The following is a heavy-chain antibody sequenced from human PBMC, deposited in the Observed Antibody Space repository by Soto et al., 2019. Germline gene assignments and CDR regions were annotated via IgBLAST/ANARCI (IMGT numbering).Heavy chain of an antibody. CDR1: GGTFNSYA. CDR2: IITIFRST. V-gene: IGHV1-69*06. Sequence: QVQLVQSGAEVKKPGSSVKVSCKASGGTFNSYALTWVRQAPGHGLEWMGGIITIFRSTNYAQKFQGRVTIKENRYKSSAYMELSCLRSDETAVYYCARVLPTPYCSGWRRLYWFFDLWGSGTLVTVSS. CDR3: ARVLPTPYCSGWRRLYWFFDL. D-gene: IGHD2-15*01. J-gene: IGHJ2*01.